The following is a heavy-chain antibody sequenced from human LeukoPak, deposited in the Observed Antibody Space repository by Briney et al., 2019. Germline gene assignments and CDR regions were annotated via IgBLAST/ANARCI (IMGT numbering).Heavy chain of an antibody. CDR2: INHSGST. CDR1: GGSFSGYY. V-gene: IGHV4-34*01. Sequence: SETLSLTCAVYGGSFSGYYWSWIRQPPGKGLEWIGEINHSGSTNYNPSLKSRVTISVDTSKNQFPLKLSSVTAADTAVYYCASSGSLGLFYYYYYMDVWGKGTTVTVSS. D-gene: IGHD6-19*01. CDR3: ASSGSLGLFYYYYYMDV. J-gene: IGHJ6*03.